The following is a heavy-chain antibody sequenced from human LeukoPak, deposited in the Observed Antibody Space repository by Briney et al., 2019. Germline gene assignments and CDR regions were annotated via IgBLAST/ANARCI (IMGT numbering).Heavy chain of an antibody. CDR3: ACLTTADAFDI. D-gene: IGHD3-22*01. Sequence: SETLSLTCSVSGYSISSGYYWSWIRQPPGKGLEWIGYIYDSGSTNYNPSLKSRVTISVDTSKNQFSLKLGSVTAADTAVYYCACLTTADAFDIWGQGTMVTVSS. J-gene: IGHJ3*02. V-gene: IGHV4-61*01. CDR1: GYSISSGYY. CDR2: IYDSGST.